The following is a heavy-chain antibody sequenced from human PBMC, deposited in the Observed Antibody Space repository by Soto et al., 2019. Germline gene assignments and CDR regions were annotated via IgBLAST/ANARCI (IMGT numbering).Heavy chain of an antibody. Sequence: PGGSLRLSCAASGFKFSNYAMSWVRQAPGRGPEWVSFITSSGNGTYYADSVKGRFTISRDNSKNTLYVQMNNLRAEDTAKYYCAKRFFGSGSPPGAFDVWGPGTMVT. CDR3: AKRFFGSGSPPGAFDV. J-gene: IGHJ3*01. D-gene: IGHD3-10*01. CDR1: GFKFSNYA. V-gene: IGHV3-23*05. CDR2: ITSSGNGT.